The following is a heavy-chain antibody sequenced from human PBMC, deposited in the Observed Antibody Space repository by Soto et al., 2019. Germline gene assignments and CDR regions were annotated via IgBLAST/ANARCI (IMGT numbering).Heavy chain of an antibody. D-gene: IGHD6-13*01. Sequence: SETLSLTCTVSGDSISTYYWSWIRQPAGKGLEWIGRIDASGNTNYNPSLKSRVTMSVDTSKKQFSLTLTSVTAADTAVYYCARYSSNWFQTEGMDVWGQGTTVTVSS. J-gene: IGHJ6*02. CDR3: ARYSSNWFQTEGMDV. CDR2: IDASGNT. CDR1: GDSISTYY. V-gene: IGHV4-4*07.